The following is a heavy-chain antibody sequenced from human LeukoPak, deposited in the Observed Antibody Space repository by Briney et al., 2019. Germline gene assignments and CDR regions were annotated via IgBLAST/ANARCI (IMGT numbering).Heavy chain of an antibody. CDR2: IHYSGRI. V-gene: IGHV4-34*01. Sequence: KPSETLSLTCAGYGGSFSGYYWTWIRQPPGKGLEWIGEIHYSGRINYNPSLKSRVTISADTSNNHFSLKMSSVTAADTAVYYCSRGTDAYKCGNSWGQGTLVTVS. D-gene: IGHD5-24*01. J-gene: IGHJ4*02. CDR3: SRGTDAYKCGNS. CDR1: GGSFSGYY.